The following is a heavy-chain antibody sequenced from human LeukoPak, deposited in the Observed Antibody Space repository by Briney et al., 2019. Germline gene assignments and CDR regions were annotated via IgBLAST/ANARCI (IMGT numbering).Heavy chain of an antibody. J-gene: IGHJ4*02. CDR3: ARDYGDYRMSYFDY. D-gene: IGHD4-17*01. CDR1: GGSISSSSYY. V-gene: IGHV4-39*07. Sequence: SETLSLTCTVSGGSISSSSYYWGWIRQPPGKGLEWIGSIYYSGSTYYNPSLKSRVTISVDTSKNQFSLKLSSVTAADTAVYYCARDYGDYRMSYFDYWGQGTLVTVSS. CDR2: IYYSGST.